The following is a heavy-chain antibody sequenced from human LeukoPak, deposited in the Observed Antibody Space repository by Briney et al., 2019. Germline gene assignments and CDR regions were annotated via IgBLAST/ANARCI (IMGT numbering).Heavy chain of an antibody. D-gene: IGHD6-13*01. J-gene: IGHJ4*02. V-gene: IGHV3-23*01. CDR2: ISGSGGST. CDR3: AKAQGPYSSSWYYFDY. CDR1: GFTFSSYA. Sequence: GGSLRLSCAASGFTFSSYAMSWVRQAPGKGLEWVSAISGSGGSTYYADSVKGRFTISRDNAKNSLYLQMNSLRAEDTAVYYCAKAQGPYSSSWYYFDYWGQGTLVTVSS.